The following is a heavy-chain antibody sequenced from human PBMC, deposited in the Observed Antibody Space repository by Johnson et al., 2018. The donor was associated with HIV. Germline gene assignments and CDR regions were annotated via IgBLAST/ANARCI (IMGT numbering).Heavy chain of an antibody. J-gene: IGHJ3*02. Sequence: MLLVESGGGLIQPGGSLRLSCAASGFTVSSNYMSWVRQAPGKGLEWVSVIYSGGSTYYADSVKGRFTISRDNSKNTLYLQMNSLRAEDTAVYYCARDGGYCSSTSCFRHWASAFDIWGQGTMVTVSS. CDR1: GFTVSSNY. V-gene: IGHV3-66*03. CDR3: ARDGGYCSSTSCFRHWASAFDI. CDR2: IYSGGST. D-gene: IGHD2-2*01.